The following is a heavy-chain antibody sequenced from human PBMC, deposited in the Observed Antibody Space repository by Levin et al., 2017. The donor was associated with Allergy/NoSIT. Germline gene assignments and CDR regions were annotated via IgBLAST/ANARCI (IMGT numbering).Heavy chain of an antibody. V-gene: IGHV4-39*01. J-gene: IGHJ4*02. CDR2: IYYSGST. Sequence: GSLRLSCTVSGGSISSSSYYWGWIRQPPGKGLEWIGSIYYSGSTYYNPSLKSRVTISVDTSKNQFSLKLSSVTAADTAVYYCASGMGLSEHDYWGQGTLVTVSS. CDR3: ASGMGLSEHDY. CDR1: GGSISSSSYY. D-gene: IGHD1-26*01.